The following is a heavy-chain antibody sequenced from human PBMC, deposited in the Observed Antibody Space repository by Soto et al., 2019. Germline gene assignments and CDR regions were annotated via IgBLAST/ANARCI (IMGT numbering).Heavy chain of an antibody. Sequence: GGSLRLSCAASGFTFSSYWMSWVRQAPGKGLEWVANIKQDGSEKYYVDSVKGRFTISRDNAKSSLYLQMNSLRAEDTAVYYCARDVEDSSSWYKGGGDYWGQGTLVTVSS. CDR1: GFTFSSYW. D-gene: IGHD6-13*01. CDR2: IKQDGSEK. J-gene: IGHJ4*02. V-gene: IGHV3-7*01. CDR3: ARDVEDSSSWYKGGGDY.